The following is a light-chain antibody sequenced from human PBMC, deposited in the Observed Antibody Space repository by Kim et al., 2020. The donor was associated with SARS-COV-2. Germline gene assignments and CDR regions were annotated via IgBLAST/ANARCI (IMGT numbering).Light chain of an antibody. CDR3: ASDTTTSTPI. J-gene: IGLJ2*01. Sequence: QSALTQPASVSGSPGQSITISCTGTSSDVGGYNSVSWYQQHPGKAPKLRIYDVSNRPSGVSNRFSGSKSGNRASLTISGLQAEDEADYYCASDTTTSTPIFGGGTKVTVL. CDR1: SSDVGGYNS. CDR2: DVS. V-gene: IGLV2-14*03.